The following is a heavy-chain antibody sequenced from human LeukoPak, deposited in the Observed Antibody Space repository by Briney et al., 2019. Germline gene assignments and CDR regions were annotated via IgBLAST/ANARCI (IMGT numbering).Heavy chain of an antibody. CDR1: GGSITSSSYY. J-gene: IGHJ6*03. CDR3: ARLGGFRELLDYYYYMDV. D-gene: IGHD3-10*01. CDR2: IYYSGST. V-gene: IGHV4-39*01. Sequence: PSETLSLTCTVSGGSITSSSYYWGWIRQPPGKGLEWIGSIYYSGSTHYSPSLKSRVTISVDMSKNQFSLKLSSVTAADTAVYYCARLGGFRELLDYYYYMDVWGKGTTVTISS.